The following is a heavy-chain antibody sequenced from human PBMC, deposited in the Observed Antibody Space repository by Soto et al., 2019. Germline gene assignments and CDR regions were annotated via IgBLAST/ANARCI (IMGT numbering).Heavy chain of an antibody. D-gene: IGHD3-10*02. J-gene: IGHJ2*01. CDR3: AELKRGNDFVRWYFEL. V-gene: IGHV4-39*01. Sequence: QVRESGPGLVRPSETLSLTCTVSGGTFNPKSFYWSWIRQPPGTALEWFGSVYHSASVYPHPSPMGRVIIPACSSTKTLALKLTSVTAAATVVYYCAELKRGNDFVRWYFELWGRGTLVSVPS. CDR1: GGTFNPKSFY. CDR2: VYHSASV.